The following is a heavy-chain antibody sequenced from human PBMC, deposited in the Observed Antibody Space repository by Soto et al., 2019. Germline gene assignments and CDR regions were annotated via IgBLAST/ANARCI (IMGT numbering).Heavy chain of an antibody. D-gene: IGHD2-2*01. J-gene: IGHJ1*01. V-gene: IGHV3-11*01. CDR2: ISGSGSTI. CDR3: ARDCSSSSCYGYFQH. Sequence: QVQLVESGGGLVKPGGSLRLSCASSGFTFSDYYMSWIRQAPGKGLAWVSHISGSGSTIYFADSVKGRFTISRDNAKDSLYLQMNSLRAEDTAVYYCARDCSSSSCYGYFQHWGQGTRVTVSS. CDR1: GFTFSDYY.